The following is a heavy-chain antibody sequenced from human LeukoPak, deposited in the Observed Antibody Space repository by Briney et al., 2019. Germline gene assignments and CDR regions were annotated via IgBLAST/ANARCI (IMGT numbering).Heavy chain of an antibody. CDR2: IYYSGST. CDR3: ARGIVVVIIHDAFDI. CDR1: GGSISSYY. V-gene: IGHV4-39*01. D-gene: IGHD3-22*01. J-gene: IGHJ3*02. Sequence: PSETLSLTCTVSGGSISSYYWGWIRQPPGKGLEWIGSIYYSGSTYYNPSLKSRVTISVDTSKNQFSLKLSSVTAADTAVYYCARGIVVVIIHDAFDIWGQGTMVTVSS.